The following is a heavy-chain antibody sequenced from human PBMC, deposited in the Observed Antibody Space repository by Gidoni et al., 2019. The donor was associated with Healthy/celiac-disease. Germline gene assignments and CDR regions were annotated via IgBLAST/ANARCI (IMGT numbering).Heavy chain of an antibody. Sequence: EVQLVESGGGLVKPGGSLRLSCAASGFPFSNAWMSWVRQAPGKGLEWVGRIKSKTDGGTTDYAAPVKGRFTISRDDSKNTLYLQMNSLKTEDTAVYYCTTKSPRITGNPWGQGTLVTVSS. D-gene: IGHD1-20*01. V-gene: IGHV3-15*01. J-gene: IGHJ5*02. CDR2: IKSKTDGGTT. CDR1: GFPFSNAW. CDR3: TTKSPRITGNP.